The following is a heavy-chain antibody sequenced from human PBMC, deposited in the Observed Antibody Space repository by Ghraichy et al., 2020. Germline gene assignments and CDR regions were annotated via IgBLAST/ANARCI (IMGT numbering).Heavy chain of an antibody. CDR3: ARIVDFWSGYPNYFDY. CDR1: GGSISSYY. CDR2: IYYSGST. V-gene: IGHV4-59*01. D-gene: IGHD3-3*01. Sequence: SETLSLTCTVSGGSISSYYWSWIRQPPGKGLEWIGYIYYSGSTNYNPSLKSRVTISVDTSKNQFSLKLSSVTAADTAVYYCARIVDFWSGYPNYFDYWGQGTLVTVSS. J-gene: IGHJ4*02.